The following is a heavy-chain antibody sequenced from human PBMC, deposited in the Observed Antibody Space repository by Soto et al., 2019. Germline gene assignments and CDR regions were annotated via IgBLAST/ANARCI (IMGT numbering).Heavy chain of an antibody. D-gene: IGHD6-6*01. V-gene: IGHV4-39*01. CDR2: IYYSGST. J-gene: IGHJ6*03. CDR3: ARHGEAIYAARRETYYYYDYMDV. Sequence: QLLESGPGLVKPSETLSLTCTVSGGSISSSSYYWGWIRQPPGKGLEWIGSIYYSGSTYYNPSLKSRVTISVDTSKNQFSLQLSSVTAADTAVYYCARHGEAIYAARRETYYYYDYMDVWGKGTTVTVSS. CDR1: GGSISSSSYY.